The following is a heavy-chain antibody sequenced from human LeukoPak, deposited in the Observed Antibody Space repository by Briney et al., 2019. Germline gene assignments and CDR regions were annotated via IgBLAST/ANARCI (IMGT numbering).Heavy chain of an antibody. D-gene: IGHD2-15*01. CDR1: GGSISSGAYY. Sequence: SETLSLTCTVSGGSISSGAYYWSWIRQHPGKGLEWIGYIYYSGSTYYHPSLKSRVTISVDTYKNQFSLKLSSATVADTAVYYCARLNCRGGSCYSVDHWGQGTLVTVSS. CDR2: IYYSGST. J-gene: IGHJ5*02. CDR3: ARLNCRGGSCYSVDH. V-gene: IGHV4-30-4*08.